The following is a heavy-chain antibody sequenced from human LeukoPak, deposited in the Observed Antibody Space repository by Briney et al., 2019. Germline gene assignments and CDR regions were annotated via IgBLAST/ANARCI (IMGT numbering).Heavy chain of an antibody. D-gene: IGHD6-13*01. V-gene: IGHV5-51*01. CDR1: GYSFTSYS. Sequence: GESLKISCKASGYSFTSYSIGWVRQMPGKGLEWMGIIHPGDSDTRYSPSFEGQVTISADKSISTAYLQWSSLKASDTAMYYCARPAGTTKSFDYWGQGTLVTVSS. J-gene: IGHJ4*02. CDR2: IHPGDSDT. CDR3: ARPAGTTKSFDY.